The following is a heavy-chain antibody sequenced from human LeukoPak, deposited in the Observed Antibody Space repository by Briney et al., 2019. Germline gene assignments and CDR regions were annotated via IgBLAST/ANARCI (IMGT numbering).Heavy chain of an antibody. CDR2: INPNSGGT. D-gene: IGHD2-8*01. V-gene: IGHV1-2*02. CDR3: ARAFYCTNGVCFNYYGMDV. CDR1: GYTFTGYY. Sequence: ASVKVSCKASGYTFTGYYMHWVRQAPGQGLEWMGWINPNSGGTNYAQMFQGRVTMTRDTSISTAYMELSRLRSDDTAVYYCARAFYCTNGVCFNYYGMDVWGQGTTVTVSS. J-gene: IGHJ6*02.